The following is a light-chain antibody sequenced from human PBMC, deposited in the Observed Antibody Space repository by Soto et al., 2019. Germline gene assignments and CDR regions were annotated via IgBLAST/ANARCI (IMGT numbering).Light chain of an antibody. J-gene: IGKJ5*01. CDR3: QQYNRLPIT. CDR2: DAA. Sequence: DIQMTQSPSSLSASVGDRVTITCQASQDIGNFLTWYQQKPGRAPVLLIYDAANLATGVPPRFSGSGSGRNFTLTTSSLQLEDCAAYYSQQYNRLPITFDRGTGL. V-gene: IGKV1-33*01. CDR1: QDIGNF.